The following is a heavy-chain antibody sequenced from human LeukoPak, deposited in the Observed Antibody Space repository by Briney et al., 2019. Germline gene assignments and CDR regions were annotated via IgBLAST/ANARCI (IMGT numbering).Heavy chain of an antibody. Sequence: PGGSLRLSCAVSGFTFSSYAMHWVRQAPGKGLEWVAVISYDGSNKYYADSVKGRFTISRDNSKNTLYLQMNSLRAEDTAVYYCARDRSFFRFTMVRGVIITPGYWGQGTLVTVSS. V-gene: IGHV3-30-3*01. J-gene: IGHJ4*02. CDR2: ISYDGSNK. CDR3: ARDRSFFRFTMVRGVIITPGY. CDR1: GFTFSSYA. D-gene: IGHD3-10*01.